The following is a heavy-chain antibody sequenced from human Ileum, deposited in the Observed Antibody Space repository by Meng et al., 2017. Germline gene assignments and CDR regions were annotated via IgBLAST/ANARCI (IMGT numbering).Heavy chain of an antibody. J-gene: IGHJ4*02. Sequence: LQLQESGPGLVRPSETLSLTCTVSGGSISGSSYYWGWIRQPPGKGLEWSGSIYSSGSTYYNPSLKSRVTTSVDTSKNQFSLKLSSVTAADTAVYYCVRRAGLRQAFDYWGQGTLVTVSS. CDR1: GGSISGSSYY. D-gene: IGHD4-17*01. CDR2: IYSSGST. CDR3: VRRAGLRQAFDY. V-gene: IGHV4-39*01.